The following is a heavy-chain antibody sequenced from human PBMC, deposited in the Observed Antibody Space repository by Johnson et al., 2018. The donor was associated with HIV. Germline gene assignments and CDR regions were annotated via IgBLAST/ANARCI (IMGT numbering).Heavy chain of an antibody. J-gene: IGHJ3*02. V-gene: IGHV3-13*01. CDR3: ARLRDGYNFDAFDI. Sequence: VQLVESGGGLVQPGGSLRLSCAASGFTFSSYDMHWVRQATGKGLEWVSAIGTAGDTYYPGSVKGRFTISRDNAKNSLYLQMNSLKAEDTALYYCARLRDGYNFDAFDIWGQGTMVTVSS. D-gene: IGHD5-24*01. CDR2: IGTAGDT. CDR1: GFTFSSYD.